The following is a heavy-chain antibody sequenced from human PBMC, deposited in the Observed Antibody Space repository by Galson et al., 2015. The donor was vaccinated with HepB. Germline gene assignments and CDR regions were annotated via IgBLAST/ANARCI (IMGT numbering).Heavy chain of an antibody. D-gene: IGHD6-13*01. CDR1: GFTFRNYA. CDR2: LSATGSGT. J-gene: IGHJ4*02. V-gene: IGHV3-23*01. Sequence: SLRLSCAASGFTFRNYAMTWVRQAPGKGLEWVSGLSATGSGTYYADSVKGRFTVSRDNSKNTLYLQMNSLRAEDTAVYYCAKAEGAAAGPSPFDFWGQGTLVTVSS. CDR3: AKAEGAAAGPSPFDF.